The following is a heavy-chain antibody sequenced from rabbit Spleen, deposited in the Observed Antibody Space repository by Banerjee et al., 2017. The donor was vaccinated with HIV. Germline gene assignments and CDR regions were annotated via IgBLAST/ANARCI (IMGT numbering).Heavy chain of an antibody. D-gene: IGHD1-1*01. J-gene: IGHJ4*01. V-gene: IGHV1S40*01. CDR2: IDLLFGTT. Sequence: QSLEESGGDLVKPGASLTLTCTASGFSFSSNYYICWVRQAPGKGLEWIGYIDLLFGTTYYANWVNGRFTISSHNAQNTLYLQLHSLTAADTATYFCARDLVGVIGWNFNLWGPGTLVTVS. CDR3: ARDLVGVIGWNFNL. CDR1: GFSFSSNYY.